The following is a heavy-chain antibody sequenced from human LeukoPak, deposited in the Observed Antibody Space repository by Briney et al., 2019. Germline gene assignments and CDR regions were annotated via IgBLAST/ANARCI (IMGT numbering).Heavy chain of an antibody. D-gene: IGHD5-12*01. V-gene: IGHV4-59*01. CDR1: GGSINNSY. CDR3: ARTTEGYAGGPGYSYYYYMDV. CDR2: IYYSGST. J-gene: IGHJ6*03. Sequence: SETLSLTCTVSGGSINNSYWTWIRQPPGKGLEWIGHIYYSGSTNYSPSLKSRVTISVDTSKNQFSLKLSSVTAADTAVYYCARTTEGYAGGPGYSYYYYMDVWGKGTTVTISS.